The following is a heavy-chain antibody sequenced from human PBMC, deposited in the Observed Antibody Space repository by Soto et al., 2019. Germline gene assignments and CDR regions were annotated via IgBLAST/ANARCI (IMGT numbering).Heavy chain of an antibody. Sequence: PGESLKISWKGSGYSFNTYWIGWVRQMPGKGLEWMGVIYPDDSDIRYSPSFQGQVTISADKSISTAYLQWSSLKASDSGIYYCARRTGLLYSDWGQGTLVTVSS. CDR3: ARRTGLLYSD. D-gene: IGHD2-21*01. CDR1: GYSFNTYW. CDR2: IYPDDSDI. J-gene: IGHJ4*02. V-gene: IGHV5-51*01.